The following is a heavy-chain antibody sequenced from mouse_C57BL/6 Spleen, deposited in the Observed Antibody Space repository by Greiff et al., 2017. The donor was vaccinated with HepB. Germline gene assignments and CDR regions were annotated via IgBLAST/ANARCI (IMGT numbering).Heavy chain of an antibody. Sequence: QVQLQQPGAELVKPGASVMLSCKASGYTFSSYWMHWVMLRPGRGLEWIGRIDPNSGGTKYNEKFKSKATLTVDKPSSTAYMQLSSLTSEDSAVYYCARMGYDGYYVGYFDVWGTGTTVTVSS. CDR1: GYTFSSYW. V-gene: IGHV1-72*01. CDR2: IDPNSGGT. J-gene: IGHJ1*03. D-gene: IGHD2-3*01. CDR3: ARMGYDGYYVGYFDV.